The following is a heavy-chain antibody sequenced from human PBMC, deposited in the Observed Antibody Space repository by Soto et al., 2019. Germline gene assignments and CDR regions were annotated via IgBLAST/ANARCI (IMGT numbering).Heavy chain of an antibody. D-gene: IGHD3-22*01. CDR2: IKSKTDGGTT. CDR3: TTEASGVVTMIVVVTNFDY. CDR1: GFTFGNAW. V-gene: IGHV3-15*01. J-gene: IGHJ4*02. Sequence: EVQLVESGGGLVKPGGSLRLSCAASGFTFGNAWMSWVRQAPGKGLEWVGRIKSKTDGGTTDYAAPVKGRFTISRDDSKNTLYLQMNSLKTEDTAVYYCTTEASGVVTMIVVVTNFDYWGQGTLVTVSS.